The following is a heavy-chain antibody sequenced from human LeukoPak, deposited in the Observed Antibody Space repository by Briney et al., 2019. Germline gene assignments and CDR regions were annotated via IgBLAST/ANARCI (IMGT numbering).Heavy chain of an antibody. J-gene: IGHJ2*01. CDR1: GDSVSSNSAA. CDR3: ARGDTETGGSTWYFDL. D-gene: IGHD3-10*01. V-gene: IGHV6-1*01. CDR2: TYYRSKWVN. Sequence: SQTLSLTCAISGDSVSSNSAAWNWIRQSPSRGREWLGRTYYRSKWVNDYAVSVRSRITIDADTYKKQFSLQLNSVSPEDTAVYYCARGDTETGGSTWYFDLWGRGTLVTVSS.